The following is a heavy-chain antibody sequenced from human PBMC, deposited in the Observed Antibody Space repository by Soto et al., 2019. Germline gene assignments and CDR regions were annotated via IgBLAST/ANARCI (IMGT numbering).Heavy chain of an antibody. Sequence: SETLSLTCSVYVGSFSSYYWSWIRRPPRTGLEWIGEINHSGSTNYNPSLKSRVTISVDTSKNQFSLKLSSVTAADTAVYYCSRVGPGGHDAFDIWGQGTMVTVSS. J-gene: IGHJ3*02. V-gene: IGHV4-34*01. D-gene: IGHD1-26*01. CDR1: VGSFSSYY. CDR3: SRVGPGGHDAFDI. CDR2: INHSGST.